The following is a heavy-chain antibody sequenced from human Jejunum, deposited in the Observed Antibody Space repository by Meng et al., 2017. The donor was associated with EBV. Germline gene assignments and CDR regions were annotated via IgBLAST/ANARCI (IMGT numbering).Heavy chain of an antibody. CDR3: ATAHGFTIFGVAYYFDY. Sequence: QVQLVQSGAEGKKPWASVKVSCKVSGYSLTELSMHWVRQAPGKGLEWMGGFDPEDGETIYAQKFQGRVTMTEDTSTDTAYMELSSLRSEDTAVYYCATAHGFTIFGVAYYFDYWGQGTLVTVSS. CDR2: FDPEDGET. V-gene: IGHV1-24*01. D-gene: IGHD3-3*01. CDR1: GYSLTELS. J-gene: IGHJ4*02.